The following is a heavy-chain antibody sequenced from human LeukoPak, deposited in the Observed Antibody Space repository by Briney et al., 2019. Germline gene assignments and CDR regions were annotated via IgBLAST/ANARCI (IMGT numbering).Heavy chain of an antibody. CDR3: AKGTSWFGED. D-gene: IGHD3-10*01. V-gene: IGHV3-23*01. CDR1: GFTYSTYA. CDR2: VTSDGRWT. Sequence: PGGSLRLSCAASGFTYSTYAMTWVRQAPGKGRERVAAVTSDGRWTNYADSVKGRFTVSRDNSKDTLFMQMSSLRAEDTAVYYCAKGTSWFGEDWGLGTLVTVSS. J-gene: IGHJ4*02.